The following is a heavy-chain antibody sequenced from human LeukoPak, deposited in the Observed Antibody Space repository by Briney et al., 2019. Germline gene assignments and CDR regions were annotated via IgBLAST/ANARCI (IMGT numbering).Heavy chain of an antibody. V-gene: IGHV3-23*01. CDR2: ISDSGGST. J-gene: IGHJ4*02. Sequence: GGSLRLSCTVSGLTLSHYAMRWVGQAPGKGREWVSYISDSGGSTFYADSVKGRFIISRDNSKSRLYLQMNSRRAEDRAICDCSHLGSVDYWGQGTQVTVSS. CDR1: GLTLSHYA. CDR3: SHLGSVDY. D-gene: IGHD3-3*02.